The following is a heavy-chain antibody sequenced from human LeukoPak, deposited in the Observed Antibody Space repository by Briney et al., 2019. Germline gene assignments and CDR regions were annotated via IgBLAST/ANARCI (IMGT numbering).Heavy chain of an antibody. J-gene: IGHJ6*03. D-gene: IGHD2-2*01. V-gene: IGHV3-30*02. CDR1: GFTFSSYG. CDR3: AKVVEGYCSSTSCPYYYYMDV. CDR2: IRYDGSNK. Sequence: GGSLRLSCAASGFTFSSYGMHWVRQAPCKGLEWVAFIRYDGSNKYYADSVKGRFTISRDNSKNTLYLQMNSLRAEDTAVYYCAKVVEGYCSSTSCPYYYYMDVWGKGTTVTVSS.